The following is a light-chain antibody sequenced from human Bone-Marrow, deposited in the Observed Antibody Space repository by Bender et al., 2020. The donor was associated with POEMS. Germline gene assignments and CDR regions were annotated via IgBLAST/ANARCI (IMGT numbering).Light chain of an antibody. CDR1: SSDVGAYNL. Sequence: QSALTQPASVSGSPGQSITISCTGASSDVGAYNLVSWYQQHPGKAPKLMIYDATKRPSDVSDRFSGSKSGNTASLTVSWLQADDEADYYCSSYTSSRQVVFGGGTKLTVL. CDR3: SSYTSSRQVV. V-gene: IGLV2-14*02. CDR2: DAT. J-gene: IGLJ2*01.